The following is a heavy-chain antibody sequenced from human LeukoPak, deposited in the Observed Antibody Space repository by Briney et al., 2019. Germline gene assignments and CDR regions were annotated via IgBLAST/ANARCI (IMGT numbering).Heavy chain of an antibody. CDR3: ARDRDGYNFDY. D-gene: IGHD5-24*01. CDR2: ISSSGSTI. Sequence: GGSLRLSCAASGFTFSSYEMNWVRQAPGKGLEWVSYISSSGSTIYYADSVKGRFTISGDNAKNSLYLQMNSLRAEDTAVYYCARDRDGYNFDYWGQGTLVTVSS. CDR1: GFTFSSYE. V-gene: IGHV3-48*03. J-gene: IGHJ4*02.